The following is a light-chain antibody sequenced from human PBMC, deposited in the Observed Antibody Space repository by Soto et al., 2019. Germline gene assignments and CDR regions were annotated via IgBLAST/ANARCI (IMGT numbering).Light chain of an antibody. CDR3: QQTYTAPGT. V-gene: IGKV1-39*01. J-gene: IGKJ1*01. CDR1: QTIKTY. Sequence: DIQMTQSPSPLSASVGDSVTITRRASQTIKTYLNWYRHKPGKAPELLIYAASRLQSGVASRFSGSGSGTYFILTISSLQPDDLATYYCQQTYTAPGTFGQGTKVEI. CDR2: AAS.